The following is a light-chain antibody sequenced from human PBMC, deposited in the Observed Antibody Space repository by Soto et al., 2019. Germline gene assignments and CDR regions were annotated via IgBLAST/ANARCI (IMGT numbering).Light chain of an antibody. CDR1: SSDIGAGYD. V-gene: IGLV1-40*01. Sequence: QSVLPHPPSVSGAPGQRVTISCTGSSSDIGAGYDVHWYQQLPGTAPKLLIYGNNKRPSGVPDRFSGSKSGSSASLAIIGLQAEDEADYFCQSSLRDSNVFGTGTKVTAL. J-gene: IGLJ1*01. CDR3: QSSLRDSNV. CDR2: GNN.